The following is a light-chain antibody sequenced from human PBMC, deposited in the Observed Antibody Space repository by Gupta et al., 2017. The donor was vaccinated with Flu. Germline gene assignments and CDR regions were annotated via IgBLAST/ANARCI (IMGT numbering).Light chain of an antibody. CDR1: NIGSKS. CDR2: DDS. J-gene: IGLJ1*01. CDR3: QVWDSSIDHMV. Sequence: SYVLPQPPSVSVAPGQTARITCGGNNIGSKSVHWYQQKPGPAPVLVVYDDSDRPSGIPERCSCSNSGNTATLTISRVEAGDEADYYCQVWDSSIDHMVFGTWTKVTVL. V-gene: IGLV3-21*02.